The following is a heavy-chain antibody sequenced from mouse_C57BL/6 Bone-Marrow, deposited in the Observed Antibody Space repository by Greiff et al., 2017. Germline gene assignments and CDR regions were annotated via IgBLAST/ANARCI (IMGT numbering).Heavy chain of an antibody. J-gene: IGHJ3*01. D-gene: IGHD4-1*01. CDR1: GYTFTSYG. CDR2: IYPRSGNT. V-gene: IGHV1-81*01. Sequence: VQLQQSGAELARPGASVKLSCKASGYTFTSYGISWVKQRTGQGLEWIGEIYPRSGNTYYIEKFKGKATLTADKSSSTAYMELRSLTSEDSAVYFCARWTGTGFAYWGQGTLVTVAA. CDR3: ARWTGTGFAY.